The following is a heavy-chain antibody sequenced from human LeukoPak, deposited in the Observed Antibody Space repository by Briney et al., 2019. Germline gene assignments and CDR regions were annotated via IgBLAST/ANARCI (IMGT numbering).Heavy chain of an antibody. J-gene: IGHJ3*02. D-gene: IGHD6-13*01. V-gene: IGHV5-51*01. Sequence: GESLKISCKGSGYSFTYYWIGWVRQMPGKGLEWMGIIYPGDSDTRYSPSFQGQVTISADKSISTAYLQWSSLKASDTAMYYCASGYSSSWHYEEAFDIWGQGTMVTVSS. CDR1: GYSFTYYW. CDR3: ASGYSSSWHYEEAFDI. CDR2: IYPGDSDT.